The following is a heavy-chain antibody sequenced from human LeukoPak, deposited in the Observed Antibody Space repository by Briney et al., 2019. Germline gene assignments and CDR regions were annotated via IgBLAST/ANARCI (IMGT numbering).Heavy chain of an antibody. CDR2: ISGSGGST. V-gene: IGHV3-23*01. CDR1: GFTFSSYA. J-gene: IGHJ4*02. Sequence: PGGSLRLSCAASGFTFSSYAMRWVRQAPGKGLEWVSTISGSGGSTYYADSVKGRFTISRDNAKNTLYLQMNSLGAEDTAVYYCARRINYYDSSGYYYVRYFDSWGQGTLVAVSS. D-gene: IGHD3-22*01. CDR3: ARRINYYDSSGYYYVRYFDS.